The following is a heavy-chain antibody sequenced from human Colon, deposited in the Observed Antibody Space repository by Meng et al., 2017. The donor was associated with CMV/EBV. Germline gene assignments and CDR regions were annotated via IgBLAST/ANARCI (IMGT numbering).Heavy chain of an antibody. Sequence: QVALVQSGAGVKKPGASLKVSCKTSGYTFTNFGISWVRQAPGQGLEWMAYISPYNGDTNYAQRFQGRVALTTDTSTSTVYMELGSLTSDDTAMYYCARELARGGYWGQGTLVTVSS. CDR2: ISPYNGDT. J-gene: IGHJ4*02. CDR1: GYTFTNFG. CDR3: ARELARGGY. V-gene: IGHV1-18*01.